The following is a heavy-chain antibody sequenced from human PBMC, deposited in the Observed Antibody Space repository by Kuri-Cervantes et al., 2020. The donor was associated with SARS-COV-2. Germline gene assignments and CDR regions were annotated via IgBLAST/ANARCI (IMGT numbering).Heavy chain of an antibody. J-gene: IGHJ3*02. Sequence: GGSLRLSCAASGFTFSNYAIHWVRQAPGKGLEWVAVISYDGSNKYYADSVKGRFTISRDNSKNTLYLQMNSLRAEDTAVYYCAKNYIWGSYLAFDIWGQGTMVTVSS. V-gene: IGHV3-30*04. D-gene: IGHD3-16*02. CDR1: GFTFSNYA. CDR3: AKNYIWGSYLAFDI. CDR2: ISYDGSNK.